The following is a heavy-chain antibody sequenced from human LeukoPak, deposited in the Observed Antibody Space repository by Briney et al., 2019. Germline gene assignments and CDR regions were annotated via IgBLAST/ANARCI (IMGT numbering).Heavy chain of an antibody. D-gene: IGHD3-22*01. V-gene: IGHV3-48*04. Sequence: PGGSLRLSCAASGFTFSSYSMNWVRQAPGKGLEWVSYISSSSSTIYYADSVKGRFTISRDNAKNSLYLQMNSLRAEDTAVYYCARVCYYDSSGYYYVDAFDIWGQGTMVTVSS. J-gene: IGHJ3*02. CDR3: ARVCYYDSSGYYYVDAFDI. CDR1: GFTFSSYS. CDR2: ISSSSSTI.